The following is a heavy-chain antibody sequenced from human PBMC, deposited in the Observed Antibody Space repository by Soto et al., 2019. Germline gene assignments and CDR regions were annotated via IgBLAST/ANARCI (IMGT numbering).Heavy chain of an antibody. J-gene: IGHJ3*02. CDR1: GFTFSSYA. Sequence: QVQLVESGGGVVQPGRSLRLSCAASGFTFSSYAMHWVRQAPGKGLEWVAVISYDGSNKYYADSVKGRFTISRDNSKNALYLQMNSLRAEDTAVYYCARDFSPGDTPFVVVTATDAFDIWGQGKMVTVSS. V-gene: IGHV3-30-3*01. CDR3: ARDFSPGDTPFVVVTATDAFDI. D-gene: IGHD2-21*02. CDR2: ISYDGSNK.